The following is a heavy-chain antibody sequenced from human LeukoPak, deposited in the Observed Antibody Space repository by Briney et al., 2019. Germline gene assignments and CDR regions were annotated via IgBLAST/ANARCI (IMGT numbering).Heavy chain of an antibody. Sequence: PGGSLRLSCAASGFTFSSYGMHWVRQAPGKGLEWVAVISYDGSNKYYADSVKGRFTISRDNSKNTLYLQMNSLRAEDTAVYYCAKDTYDFLVLDYYYGMDVWGQGTTVTVSS. V-gene: IGHV3-30*18. D-gene: IGHD3-3*01. CDR2: ISYDGSNK. CDR3: AKDTYDFLVLDYYYGMDV. CDR1: GFTFSSYG. J-gene: IGHJ6*02.